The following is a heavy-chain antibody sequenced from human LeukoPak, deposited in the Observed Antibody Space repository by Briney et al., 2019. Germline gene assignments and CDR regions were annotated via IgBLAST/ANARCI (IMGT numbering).Heavy chain of an antibody. CDR2: MYYSGST. CDR1: GGSISSAVYS. Sequence: SETLSLTCAVSGGSISSAVYSWSWIRQYPEKGLEWLGSMYYSGSTYPNPSLKSRLTISVDTSKNQFSLKVTSVTAADTAVYYCARVDRYHEFFQHWGQGTLVTVSS. CDR3: ARVDRYHEFFQH. V-gene: IGHV4-31*11. J-gene: IGHJ1*01. D-gene: IGHD1-14*01.